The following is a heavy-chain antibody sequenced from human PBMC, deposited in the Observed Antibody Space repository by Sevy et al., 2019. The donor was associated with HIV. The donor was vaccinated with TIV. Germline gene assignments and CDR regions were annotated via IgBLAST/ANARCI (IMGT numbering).Heavy chain of an antibody. Sequence: GGFLRLSCAASGFTFSSYSMNWVRQAPGKGLEWVSYISSSSSTIYYADSVKGRFTISRDNAKNSLYLQMNSLRAEDTAVYYCARTGPPAHYNDSSGSDYWGQGTLVTVSS. CDR2: ISSSSSTI. D-gene: IGHD3-22*01. V-gene: IGHV3-48*01. CDR1: GFTFSSYS. J-gene: IGHJ4*02. CDR3: ARTGPPAHYNDSSGSDY.